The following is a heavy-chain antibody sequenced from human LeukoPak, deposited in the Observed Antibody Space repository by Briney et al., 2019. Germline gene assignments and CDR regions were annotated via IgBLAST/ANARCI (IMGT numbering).Heavy chain of an antibody. CDR3: ARGRIDCSSTSCYTY. Sequence: ASVKVSCKASGYTCTSYDINWVRQATGQGLGWMGWMNPNSGNTGYAQKFQGRVTMTRNPSISTAYMELSSLRSEDTAVYYCARGRIDCSSTSCYTYWGQGTLVTVSS. CDR1: GYTCTSYD. J-gene: IGHJ4*02. V-gene: IGHV1-8*01. D-gene: IGHD2-2*02. CDR2: MNPNSGNT.